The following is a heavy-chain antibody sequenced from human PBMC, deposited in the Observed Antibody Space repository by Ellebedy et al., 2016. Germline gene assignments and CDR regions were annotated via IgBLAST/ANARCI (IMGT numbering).Heavy chain of an antibody. D-gene: IGHD6-13*01. J-gene: IGHJ5*02. CDR2: ITSSSGTI. CDR1: GFAFNRYS. CDR3: TRGFEFSSES. V-gene: IGHV3-48*02. Sequence: GESLKISCAASGFAFNRYSMNWARQAPGKGLEWVAYITSSSGTIYYADSVKGRFTISRDNAKNSVYLQMSSLRDEDTGVYYCTRGFEFSSESWGQGTLVTVSS.